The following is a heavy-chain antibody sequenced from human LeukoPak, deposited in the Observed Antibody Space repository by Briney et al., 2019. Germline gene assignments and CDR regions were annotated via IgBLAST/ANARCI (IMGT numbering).Heavy chain of an antibody. J-gene: IGHJ2*01. CDR3: ATAPLPATMWNWYFDL. V-gene: IGHV4-30-4*01. D-gene: IGHD2-2*01. CDR1: GGSISSGDYY. Sequence: SQTLSLTCTVSGGSISSGDYYWSWISQPPGKGLEWIGYIYNSGTIYYNPSLKSRLTISVDTSRNQFSLRLRSVTAADTAVYYCATAPLPATMWNWYFDLWGRGTLVTVSS. CDR2: IYNSGTI.